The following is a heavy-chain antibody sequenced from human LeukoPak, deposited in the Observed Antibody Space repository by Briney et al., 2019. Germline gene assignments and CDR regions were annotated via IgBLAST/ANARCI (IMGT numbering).Heavy chain of an antibody. D-gene: IGHD3-16*01. Sequence: PSETLSLTCTVSGGSISSYYWSWIRQPPGKGLEWIGYIYYSGSTNYNPSLKSRVTISVDTSKNQFSLKLSSVTAADTAVYYCARKAWGGLDYWGQGTLVTVSS. CDR3: ARKAWGGLDY. V-gene: IGHV4-59*01. CDR2: IYYSGST. CDR1: GGSISSYY. J-gene: IGHJ4*02.